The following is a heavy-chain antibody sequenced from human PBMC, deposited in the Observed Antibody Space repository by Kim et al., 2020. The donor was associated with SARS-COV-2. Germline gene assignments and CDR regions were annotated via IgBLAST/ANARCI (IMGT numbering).Heavy chain of an antibody. J-gene: IGHJ6*02. CDR2: IKQDGSEK. V-gene: IGHV3-7*01. CDR1: GFTFSSYW. Sequence: GGSLRLSCAASGFTFSSYWMSWVRQAPGKGLEWVANIKQDGSEKYYVDSVKGRFTISRDNAKNSLYLQMNSLRAEDTAVYYCARDTPSHSYYYYYYGMDVWGQGTTVTVSS. CDR3: ARDTPSHSYYYYYYGMDV. D-gene: IGHD2-15*01.